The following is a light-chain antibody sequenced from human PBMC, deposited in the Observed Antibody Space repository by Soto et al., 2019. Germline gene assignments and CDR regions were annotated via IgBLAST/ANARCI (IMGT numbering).Light chain of an antibody. V-gene: IGKV3-20*01. Sequence: EIVLTQSPCTLSLSPGERAILSCRASQSVSTRSLAWYQQKPGQARRLLFSGASSLAADVPDRIGCSGSGTGFTLTIHSLEPGDFAVNCFHQYNRSPQTFGQGTRVEIK. J-gene: IGKJ1*01. CDR3: HQYNRSPQT. CDR2: GAS. CDR1: QSVSTRS.